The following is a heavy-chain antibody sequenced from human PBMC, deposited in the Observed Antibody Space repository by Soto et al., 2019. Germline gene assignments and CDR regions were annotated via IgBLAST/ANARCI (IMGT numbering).Heavy chain of an antibody. Sequence: ASVKVSCKASGYTFINYDISWVRQATGQGLEWMGWMNPGSGKTGYANKFQGRVTMTRDASTSTAHLELSSLTSEDTAVYYCARMASSGTLNWFDPWGQGTMITVSS. CDR1: GYTFINYD. J-gene: IGHJ5*02. CDR2: MNPGSGKT. V-gene: IGHV1-8*02. CDR3: ARMASSGTLNWFDP.